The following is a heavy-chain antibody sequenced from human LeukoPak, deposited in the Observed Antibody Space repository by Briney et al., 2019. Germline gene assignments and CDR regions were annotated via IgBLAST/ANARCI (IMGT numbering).Heavy chain of an antibody. D-gene: IGHD3-22*01. CDR1: GFTFSSYA. CDR2: ISYDGSNK. CDR3: ARDHDSSGYYYPIGGWFDP. V-gene: IGHV3-30-3*01. Sequence: PGGSLRLSCAASGFTFSSYAMHWVRQAPGKGLEWVAVISYDGSNKYYADSVKGRFTISRDNSKNTLYLQMNSLTTEDTAVYYCARDHDSSGYYYPIGGWFDPWGQGTLVTVSS. J-gene: IGHJ5*02.